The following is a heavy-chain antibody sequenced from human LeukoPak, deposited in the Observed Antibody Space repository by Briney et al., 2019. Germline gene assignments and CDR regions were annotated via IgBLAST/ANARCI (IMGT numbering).Heavy chain of an antibody. J-gene: IGHJ4*02. CDR1: GHTFTGYY. CDR3: ASWLYSGSYSSQFDY. V-gene: IGHV1-2*02. Sequence: ASVKVSCKASGHTFTGYYMHWVRQAPGQGLEWMGWINPNSGGTNYAQKFQGRVTMTRDTSISTAYMELSRLRSDDTAVYYCASWLYSGSYSSQFDYWGQGTLVTVSS. CDR2: INPNSGGT. D-gene: IGHD1-26*01.